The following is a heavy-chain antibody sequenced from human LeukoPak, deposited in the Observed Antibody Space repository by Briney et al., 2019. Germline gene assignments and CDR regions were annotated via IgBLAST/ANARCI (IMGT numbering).Heavy chain of an antibody. CDR1: GVSFSGYY. CDR2: INHSGST. V-gene: IGHV4-34*01. J-gene: IGHJ6*02. D-gene: IGHD3-3*01. Sequence: PSETLSLTCAVYGVSFSGYYWSWVRQPPGKGREWIGEINHSGSTNYNPSLKSRVTISVDTSKNQFSLKLSSVTAADTAVYYCARDLDFWSGYHRYYYGMDVWGQGTTVTVSS. CDR3: ARDLDFWSGYHRYYYGMDV.